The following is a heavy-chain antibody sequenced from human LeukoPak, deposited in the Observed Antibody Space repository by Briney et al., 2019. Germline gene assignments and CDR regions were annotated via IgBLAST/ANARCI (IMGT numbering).Heavy chain of an antibody. D-gene: IGHD6-13*01. J-gene: IGHJ6*02. CDR1: GGSFSGYY. Sequence: KPSETLSLTCAVYGGSFSGYYWSWIRQPPGKGLEWIGEINHSGSTNYNPSLKSRVSISVDTSQNQFSLKLSSVTAADTAVYYCARGSMAPYSSSWYRARGGMDVWGQGTTVTASS. CDR3: ARGSMAPYSSSWYRARGGMDV. CDR2: INHSGST. V-gene: IGHV4-34*01.